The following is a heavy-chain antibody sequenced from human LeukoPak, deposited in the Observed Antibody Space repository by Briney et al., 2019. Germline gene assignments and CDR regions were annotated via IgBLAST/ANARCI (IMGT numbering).Heavy chain of an antibody. CDR1: GFTFSSYE. V-gene: IGHV3-48*03. J-gene: IGHJ4*02. CDR3: ARDESSPRAHFDY. CDR2: ISSSGSTI. D-gene: IGHD6-13*01. Sequence: GGSLRLSCAASGFTFSSYEMNWVCQAPGKGLERVSYISSSGSTIYYADSVKGRFTISRDNAKNSLYLQMNSLRAEDTAVYYCARDESSPRAHFDYWGQGTLVTV.